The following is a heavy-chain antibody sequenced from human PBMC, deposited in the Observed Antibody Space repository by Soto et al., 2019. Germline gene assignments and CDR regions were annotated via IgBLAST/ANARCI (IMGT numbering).Heavy chain of an antibody. CDR2: IYYSGST. Sequence: QVQLQESGPGLVKPSQTLSLTCPVSGGSISSGDYYWSWIRQPPGKGLEWIGYIYYSGSTYYNPSLKSRVTISVDTSKNQFSLKLSSVTAADTAVYYCASSPDFWSGYYTNWFDPWGQGTLVTVSS. CDR3: ASSPDFWSGYYTNWFDP. CDR1: GGSISSGDYY. D-gene: IGHD3-3*01. V-gene: IGHV4-30-4*01. J-gene: IGHJ5*02.